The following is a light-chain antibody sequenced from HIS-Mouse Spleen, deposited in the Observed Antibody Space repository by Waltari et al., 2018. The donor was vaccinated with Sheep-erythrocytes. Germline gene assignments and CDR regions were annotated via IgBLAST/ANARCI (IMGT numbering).Light chain of an antibody. Sequence: QSVLTQPPSASGTPGQRVPIPCSGSSSNIGSTPVNWYQQLPGTAPKLLIYSNNQRPSGVPDRFAGSKSGTSASLAISGLQSEDEADYYCAAWDDSLNGVVFGGGTKLTVL. J-gene: IGLJ2*01. CDR2: SNN. V-gene: IGLV1-44*01. CDR1: SSNIGSTP. CDR3: AAWDDSLNGVV.